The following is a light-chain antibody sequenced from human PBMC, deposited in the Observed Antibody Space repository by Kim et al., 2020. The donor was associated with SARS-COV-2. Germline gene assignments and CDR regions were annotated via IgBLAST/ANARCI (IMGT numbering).Light chain of an antibody. CDR1: QSIKNY. V-gene: IGKV1-39*01. Sequence: DIQMTQSPSSLSASVGDRVTITCRASQSIKNYLNWYQQKPGKAPKLLIYGASNLQSGVPSRLSGGGSGTEFTLTISSLQPEDSATYYCQQTYSTFGQGTKLEI. CDR3: QQTYST. CDR2: GAS. J-gene: IGKJ2*01.